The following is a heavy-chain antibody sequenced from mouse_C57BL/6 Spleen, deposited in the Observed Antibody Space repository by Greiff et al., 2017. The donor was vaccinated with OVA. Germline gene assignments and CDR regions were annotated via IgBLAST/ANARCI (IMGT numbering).Heavy chain of an antibody. CDR2: LWSGGCT. J-gene: IGHJ4*01. V-gene: IGHV2-2*01. D-gene: IGHD2-3*01. Sequence: QVQLQQSGPGLVQPSQSLSITCTVSGFSLTSYGVHWVRQSPGKGLEWLGVLWSGGCTDYNAAFISRLSISKDNYKSQVFFKMNRLQADDTAIYYCASNEGNGYYVGYAMDYWGQGTSVTVSS. CDR1: GFSLTSYG. CDR3: ASNEGNGYYVGYAMDY.